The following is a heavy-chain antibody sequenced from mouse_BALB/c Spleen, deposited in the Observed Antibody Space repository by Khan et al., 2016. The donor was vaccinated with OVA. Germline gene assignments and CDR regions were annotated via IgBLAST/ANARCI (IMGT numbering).Heavy chain of an antibody. CDR3: ARIQGGDFDY. CDR1: GYSITSDYA. CDR2: ISYSGNT. V-gene: IGHV3-2*02. D-gene: IGHD3-2*02. Sequence: EVKLLESGPGLVKPSQSLSLTCTVTGYSITSDYAWNWIRQFPGNKLEWMGYISYSGNTKYNPSLKSRISITRDTSKNQFFLQSNFVTIEDTATYYCARIQGGDFDYWGQGTTLTVSS. J-gene: IGHJ2*01.